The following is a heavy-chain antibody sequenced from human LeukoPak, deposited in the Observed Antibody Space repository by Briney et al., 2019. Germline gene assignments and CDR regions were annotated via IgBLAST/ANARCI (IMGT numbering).Heavy chain of an antibody. CDR1: GFTFSSYA. Sequence: PGGSLRLSCAASGFTFSSYAMSWVRQAPGKGLEWVSGISGSGGSTYYADSVKGRFTISRDNSKNTLYQQMTSLRAEDTAVYYCAKDQVWIVVGSFDYWGQGTLVTVSS. CDR3: AKDQVWIVVGSFDY. CDR2: ISGSGGST. D-gene: IGHD3-22*01. V-gene: IGHV3-23*01. J-gene: IGHJ4*02.